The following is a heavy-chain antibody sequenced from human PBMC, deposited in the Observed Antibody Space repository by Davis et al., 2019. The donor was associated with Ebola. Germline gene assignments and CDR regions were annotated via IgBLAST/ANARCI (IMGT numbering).Heavy chain of an antibody. CDR2: IRSKTFGGTA. D-gene: IGHD4-11*01. Sequence: GESLKISCATIDFNFGDSTISRVRQAPGKGLEWVAFIRSKTFGGTAEYAASVDGRFTVSRDDSNNIAYLQLNSLKSEDTAVYYCSSLYTDYWVFDLWGQGTVVTVSS. J-gene: IGHJ3*01. V-gene: IGHV3-49*04. CDR3: SSLYTDYWVFDL. CDR1: DFNFGDST.